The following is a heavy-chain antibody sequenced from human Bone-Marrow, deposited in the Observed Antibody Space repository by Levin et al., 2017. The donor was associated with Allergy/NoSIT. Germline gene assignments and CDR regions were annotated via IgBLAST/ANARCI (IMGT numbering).Heavy chain of an antibody. CDR3: ATSRVFDY. CDR1: GFTFSDYF. V-gene: IGHV3-11*01. CDR2: ISSSSGNI. J-gene: IGHJ4*02. Sequence: PGESLKISCTASGFTFSDYFMSWIRQAPGKGLEWLAYISSSSGNILYADSVKGRFTISRDNAQNSLYLQMNGLRPEDTAVYYCATSRVFDYWGQGTLVTVSS.